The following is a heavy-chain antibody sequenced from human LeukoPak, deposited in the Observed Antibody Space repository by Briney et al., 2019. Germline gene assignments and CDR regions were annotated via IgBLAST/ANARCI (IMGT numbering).Heavy chain of an antibody. J-gene: IGHJ6*02. Sequence: GRSLRLSCEASGFSFSTSGVHWVRQAPGKGLEWVSAISGSGGSTYYADSVKGRFTISRDNSKNTLYLQMNSLRAEDTAVYYCAKGTPTDYYGSGSFDYYYYYGMDVWGQGTTVTVS. D-gene: IGHD3-10*01. V-gene: IGHV3-23*01. CDR3: AKGTPTDYYGSGSFDYYYYYGMDV. CDR1: GFSFSTSG. CDR2: ISGSGGST.